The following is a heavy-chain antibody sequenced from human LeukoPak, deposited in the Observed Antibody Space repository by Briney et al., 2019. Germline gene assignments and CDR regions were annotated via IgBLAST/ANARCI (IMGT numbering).Heavy chain of an antibody. J-gene: IGHJ4*02. V-gene: IGHV4-39*01. CDR3: ASRLLYYYGSGSYLAARFDY. CDR1: GGSISSSSYY. Sequence: SETLSLTCTVSGGSISSSSYYWGWIRQPPGKGLEWIGSIYYSGSTYYNPSLKSRVTISVDTSKNQISLKLSSVTAADTAVYYCASRLLYYYGSGSYLAARFDYWGQGTLVTVSS. D-gene: IGHD3-10*01. CDR2: IYYSGST.